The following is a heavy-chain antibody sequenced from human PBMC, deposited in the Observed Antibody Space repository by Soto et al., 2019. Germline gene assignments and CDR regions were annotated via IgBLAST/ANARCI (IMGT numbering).Heavy chain of an antibody. CDR3: ARDTMVRGVNIDY. CDR2: ISYDGSNK. J-gene: IGHJ4*02. V-gene: IGHV3-30-3*01. Sequence: QVQLVESGGGVVQPGRSLRLSCAASGFTFSSYAMHWVRQAPGKGLEWVAVISYDGSNKYYADSVKGRFTISRDNSKNTLYLQMNSLRAEDTAVYYWARDTMVRGVNIDYWGQGTLVTVSS. CDR1: GFTFSSYA. D-gene: IGHD3-10*01.